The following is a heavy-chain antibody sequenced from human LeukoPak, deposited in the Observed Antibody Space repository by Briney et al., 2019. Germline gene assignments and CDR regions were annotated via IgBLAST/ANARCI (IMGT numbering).Heavy chain of an antibody. CDR3: ARDRTTVTTFDY. Sequence: GGSLRLSCAASRFTFSTYTMDWVRQAPGKGLEWVSSISSSSSYIYYADSVKGRFTISRDNAKNSLYLQMNTLRAEDTAVYYCARDRTTVTTFDYWGQGTLVTVSS. CDR2: ISSSSSYI. J-gene: IGHJ4*02. D-gene: IGHD4-17*01. CDR1: RFTFSTYT. V-gene: IGHV3-21*01.